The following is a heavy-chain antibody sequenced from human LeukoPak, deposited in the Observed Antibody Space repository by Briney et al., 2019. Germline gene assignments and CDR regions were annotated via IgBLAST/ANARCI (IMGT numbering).Heavy chain of an antibody. CDR3: ARQEYSSSSFDY. Sequence: SEALSLTCTVSGGSISSYYWSWIRQPPGKGLEWIGYIYYSGSTNYNPSLKSRVTISVDTSKNQFSLKLSSVTAADTAVYYCARQEYSSSSFDYWGQGTLVTVSS. J-gene: IGHJ4*02. V-gene: IGHV4-59*08. CDR2: IYYSGST. D-gene: IGHD6-6*01. CDR1: GGSISSYY.